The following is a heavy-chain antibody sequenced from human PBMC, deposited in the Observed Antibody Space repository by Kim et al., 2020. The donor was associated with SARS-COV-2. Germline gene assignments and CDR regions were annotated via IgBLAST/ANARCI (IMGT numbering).Heavy chain of an antibody. J-gene: IGHJ6*02. CDR2: ISGSGDST. CDR1: GFTFSNYA. Sequence: GGSLSLSCAASGFTFSNYAMSWVRQAPGKGLEWVSGISGSGDSTYYADSVKGLFAMSRDNSKNTLYLQMNSLRADDTAVYYCSKFSASGHFYYRMDVWG. CDR3: SKFSASGHFYYRMDV. V-gene: IGHV3-23*01.